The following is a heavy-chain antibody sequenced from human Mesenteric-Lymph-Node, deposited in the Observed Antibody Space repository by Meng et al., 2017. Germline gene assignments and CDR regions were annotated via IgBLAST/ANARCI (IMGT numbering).Heavy chain of an antibody. D-gene: IGHD2-21*02. CDR2: IYHSGST. CDR1: GGSLSSRNW. CDR3: ARVGAYCGGDCYHPR. Sequence: QVERRESAPGLLTPSGTLALTCAVAGGSLSSRNWWSWVRQPPGKGLEWIGEIYHSGSTNYNPSLKSRVTISVDESKNQFSLRLSSVTAADTAVYYCARVGAYCGGDCYHPRWGQGTLVTVSS. J-gene: IGHJ4*02. V-gene: IGHV4-4*02.